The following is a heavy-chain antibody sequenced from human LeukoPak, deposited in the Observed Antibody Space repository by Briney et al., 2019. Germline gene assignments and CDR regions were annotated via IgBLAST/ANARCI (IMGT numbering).Heavy chain of an antibody. CDR3: ARHESPGGNPRLGYYYYMDV. D-gene: IGHD4-23*01. V-gene: IGHV4-39*01. CDR1: SGSISSSSYY. Sequence: KTSETLSLTCTVSSGSISSSSYYWGWIRQPPGKGLEWIGSIYYSGSTYYNPSLKSRVTISVDTSKNQFSLKLSSVTAADTAVYYCARHESPGGNPRLGYYYYMDVWGKGTTVTVSS. CDR2: IYYSGST. J-gene: IGHJ6*03.